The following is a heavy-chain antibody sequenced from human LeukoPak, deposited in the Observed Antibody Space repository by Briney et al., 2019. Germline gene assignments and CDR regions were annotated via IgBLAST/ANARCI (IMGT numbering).Heavy chain of an antibody. CDR3: AKGRPPNYSSRQGFSDNWFDP. CDR1: GFTFNTYA. J-gene: IGHJ5*02. Sequence: PGGSLRLSCTASGFTFNTYAMTWVRQLPGKGLEWVSTVSDSGDLTYYADSVKGRFTISRDNSRNTLYLQMNSLRVEDTAVYYCAKGRPPNYSSRQGFSDNWFDPWGQGTLVTVSS. D-gene: IGHD2-2*01. CDR2: VSDSGDLT. V-gene: IGHV3-23*01.